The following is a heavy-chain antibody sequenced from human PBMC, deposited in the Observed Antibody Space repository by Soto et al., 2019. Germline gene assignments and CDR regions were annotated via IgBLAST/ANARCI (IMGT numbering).Heavy chain of an antibody. Sequence: EVQLLESGGGLVQPGGSLRLSCAASGCTFSSYAMSWVRQAPGKGLEWVSAISGSGGSTYYADSVKGRFTISRDNSKNTLYLQMNSLRAEDTAVYYCAKDVGMYYDSPPGDYWGQGTLVTVSS. CDR2: ISGSGGST. V-gene: IGHV3-23*01. D-gene: IGHD3-22*01. CDR1: GCTFSSYA. J-gene: IGHJ4*02. CDR3: AKDVGMYYDSPPGDY.